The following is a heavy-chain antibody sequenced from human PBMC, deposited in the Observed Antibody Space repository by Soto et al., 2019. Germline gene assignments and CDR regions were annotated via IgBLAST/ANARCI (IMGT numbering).Heavy chain of an antibody. J-gene: IGHJ4*02. CDR2: IHLGGTT. CDR3: ARPRPNFGAVDS. V-gene: IGHV4-38-2*01. D-gene: IGHD3-10*01. Sequence: SETLSLTCAVSGYTITSSTFWGWIRQPPGKGLEWIGSIHLGGTTYYDPSLKSRVTILLDTSRNEFSLKLSSVTAADTAVYYCARPRPNFGAVDSWGQGALVTVSS. CDR1: GYTITSSTF.